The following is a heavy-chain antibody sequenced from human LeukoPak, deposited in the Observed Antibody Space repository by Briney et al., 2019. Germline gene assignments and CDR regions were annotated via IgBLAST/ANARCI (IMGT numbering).Heavy chain of an antibody. D-gene: IGHD2-15*01. CDR1: GYTFTVYY. CDR3: ARIVVVVAATSYFDY. Sequence: ASVKVSCEASGYTFTVYYMHWVRQAPGQGLEWMGWINPNSGGTNYAQKFQGRVTMTRDTSISTAYMELSRLRSDDTAVYYCARIVVVVAATSYFDYWGQGTLVTVSS. J-gene: IGHJ4*02. CDR2: INPNSGGT. V-gene: IGHV1-2*02.